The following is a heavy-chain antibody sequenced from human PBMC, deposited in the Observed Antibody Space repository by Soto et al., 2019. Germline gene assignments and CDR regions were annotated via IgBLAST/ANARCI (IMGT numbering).Heavy chain of an antibody. V-gene: IGHV2-5*02. J-gene: IGHJ4*02. D-gene: IGHD3-16*02. Sequence: SGPTLVNPTQTLTLTCTFSGFSLSTSGVGVGWIRQPPGKALEWLALIYWDDDKRYSPSLKSRLTITKDTSKNQVVLTMTKMEPLDTATYYCSHSVGIMITFGGVIVSYFDYWGQGTLVTVSS. CDR3: SHSVGIMITFGGVIVSYFDY. CDR2: IYWDDDK. CDR1: GFSLSTSGVG.